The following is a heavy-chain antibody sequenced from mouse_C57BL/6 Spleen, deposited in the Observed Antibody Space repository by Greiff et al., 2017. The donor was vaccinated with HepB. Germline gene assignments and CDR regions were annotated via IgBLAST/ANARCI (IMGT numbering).Heavy chain of an antibody. CDR2: IYPGDGDT. D-gene: IGHD2-2*01. J-gene: IGHJ4*01. CDR1: GYAFSSSW. V-gene: IGHV1-82*01. CDR3: ARRDYGYADYYAMDY. Sequence: VQLQQSGPELVKPGASVKISCKASGYAFSSSWMNWVKQRPGKGLEWIGRIYPGDGDTNYNGKFKGKATLTADKSSSTAYMQLSSLTSEDSAVYFCARRDYGYADYYAMDYWGQGTSVTVSS.